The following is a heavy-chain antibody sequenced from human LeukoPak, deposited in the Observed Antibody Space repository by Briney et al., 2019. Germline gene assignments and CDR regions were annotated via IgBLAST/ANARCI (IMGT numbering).Heavy chain of an antibody. Sequence: PGGSQRLSCAASGFTVSSNYMSWVRQAPGKGLEWVSVIYSGGSTYYADSVKGRFTISRDNSKNTLYLQMNSLRAEDTAVYYRASHPGEDYYDSSGQSNNDYWGQGTLVTVSS. CDR3: ASHPGEDYYDSSGQSNNDY. D-gene: IGHD3-22*01. V-gene: IGHV3-66*04. CDR2: IYSGGST. CDR1: GFTVSSNY. J-gene: IGHJ4*02.